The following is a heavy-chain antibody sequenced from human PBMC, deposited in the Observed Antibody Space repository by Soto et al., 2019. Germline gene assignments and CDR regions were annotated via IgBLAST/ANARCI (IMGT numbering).Heavy chain of an antibody. CDR1: GFSFSTYA. CDR2: LSGSGGTT. CDR3: AKGDEFWSGFWVTYDFYMNV. J-gene: IGHJ6*03. Sequence: EVQLLESGGGLVQAGGSLRLSCAASGFSFSTYAMNWVRQAPGKGLEWVSGLSGSGGTTYYANSVKGRFTIARDNSRDILYLQMNSLRADDTAVYYCAKGDEFWSGFWVTYDFYMNVCGKWSKVT. V-gene: IGHV3-23*01. D-gene: IGHD3-3*01.